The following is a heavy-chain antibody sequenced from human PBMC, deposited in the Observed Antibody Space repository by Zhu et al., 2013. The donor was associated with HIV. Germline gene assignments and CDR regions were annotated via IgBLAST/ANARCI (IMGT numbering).Heavy chain of an antibody. J-gene: IGHJ3*02. CDR3: AREGPVGATTNAFDI. V-gene: IGHV3-7*01. D-gene: IGHD1-26*01. CDR1: GFAFNKYW. CDR2: IKMDGSEK. Sequence: EVQLVESGGGLVQPGDSLRLSCAASGFAFNKYWINWVRQAPGKGLEWVANIKMDGSEKHYGDSVRGRFTISRDNAKNSLYLQMTSLTAADTAIYYCAREGPVGATTNAFDIWGQGTMVTVSS.